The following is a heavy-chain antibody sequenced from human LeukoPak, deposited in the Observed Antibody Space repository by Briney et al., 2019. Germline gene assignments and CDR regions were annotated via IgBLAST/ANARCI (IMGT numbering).Heavy chain of an antibody. J-gene: IGHJ4*02. D-gene: IGHD6-6*01. Sequence: PGGSLRLSCAASGFTFDDYAMHWVRQAPGKGLEWVSGISWNSGSIGYADSVKGRFTISRDNAKNSLYLQMNSLRAEDTALYYCAKGFGIAARGLLDYWGQGTLVTVSS. CDR1: GFTFDDYA. V-gene: IGHV3-9*01. CDR3: AKGFGIAARGLLDY. CDR2: ISWNSGSI.